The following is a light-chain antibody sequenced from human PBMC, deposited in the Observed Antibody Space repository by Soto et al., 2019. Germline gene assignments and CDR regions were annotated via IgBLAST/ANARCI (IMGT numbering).Light chain of an antibody. Sequence: DIVMTQSPLSLPVTPGEPASISRRSSQSLLHSNGYNYLDWYLRKPGQSPQLLIYMGSSRASGVPDRFSGNGSGRDFTLKISRVEAEDVGVYYCMQALQTPLTFGGGTNVEIK. CDR3: MQALQTPLT. CDR1: QSLLHSNGYNY. V-gene: IGKV2-28*01. J-gene: IGKJ4*01. CDR2: MGS.